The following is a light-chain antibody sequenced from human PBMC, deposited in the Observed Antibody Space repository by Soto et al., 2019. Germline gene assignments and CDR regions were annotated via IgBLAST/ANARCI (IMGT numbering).Light chain of an antibody. CDR3: SSYRTSNARQIV. CDR1: SSDVGGYNY. J-gene: IGLJ1*01. V-gene: IGLV2-14*03. Sequence: SVLTQPAPLSGSPGQSITLSCPGTSSDVGGYNYVSWYQHHPGKAPKLMIYDVSNRPSGVSNRFSGSKSGNTASLSISGLQPEDEADYYCSSYRTSNARQIVCGTGTKVTVL. CDR2: DVS.